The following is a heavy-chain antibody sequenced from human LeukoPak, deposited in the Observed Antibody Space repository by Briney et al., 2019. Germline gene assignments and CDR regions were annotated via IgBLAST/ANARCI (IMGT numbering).Heavy chain of an antibody. D-gene: IGHD3-22*01. CDR3: AKGSGYYPEYFQH. Sequence: PGGSLRLSCAASGFTFSSYAMSWVRQAPGKGLEWVSAISGSGGSTYYADSVKGRFTISRDNSKNTLYLQMNSLGAEDTAVYYCAKGSGYYPEYFQHWGQGTLVTVSS. CDR2: ISGSGGST. J-gene: IGHJ1*01. CDR1: GFTFSSYA. V-gene: IGHV3-23*01.